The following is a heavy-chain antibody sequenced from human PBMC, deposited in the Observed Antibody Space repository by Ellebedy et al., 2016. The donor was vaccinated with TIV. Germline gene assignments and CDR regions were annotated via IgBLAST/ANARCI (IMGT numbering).Heavy chain of an antibody. CDR2: ISVYNGNT. Sequence: ASVKVSCKASGFTFTSFGISWVRQAPGQGLEWMGWISVYNGNTNYAQNLQGRVSMTTDTSARTAYMELRGLRYDDTAVYYCARGGWGYSGGEDNWGQGTLVTVSS. J-gene: IGHJ4*02. D-gene: IGHD5-12*01. V-gene: IGHV1-18*04. CDR1: GFTFTSFG. CDR3: ARGGWGYSGGEDN.